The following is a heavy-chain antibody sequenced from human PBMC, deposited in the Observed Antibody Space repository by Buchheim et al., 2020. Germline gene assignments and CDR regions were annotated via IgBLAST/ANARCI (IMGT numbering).Heavy chain of an antibody. V-gene: IGHV1-18*01. Sequence: QVQLVQSGPEVKKPGASVKVSCKASGYNFIIYGISWVRQAPGQGLEWMGWISTYNGNTYYAQKFQGRVTMTTATSTRPAYMELRSLRSDDTAVYYCARDKSDYGDPFDPWGQGTL. CDR2: ISTYNGNT. J-gene: IGHJ5*02. CDR3: ARDKSDYGDPFDP. D-gene: IGHD4-17*01. CDR1: GYNFIIYG.